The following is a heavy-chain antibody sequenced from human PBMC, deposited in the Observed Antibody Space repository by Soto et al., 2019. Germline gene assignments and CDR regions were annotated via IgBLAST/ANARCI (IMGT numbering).Heavy chain of an antibody. CDR2: IYYSGST. CDR1: GGSISSGDYY. D-gene: IGHD6-13*01. V-gene: IGHV4-30-4*01. CDR3: ASRIAAVNY. J-gene: IGHJ4*02. Sequence: SETLSLTCTVSGGSISSGDYYWSWIRQPPGKGLEWIGYIYYSGSTYYNPSLKSQVTISVDTSKNQFSLKLTSVTAADTAVYYCASRIAAVNYWGQGTLVTVSS.